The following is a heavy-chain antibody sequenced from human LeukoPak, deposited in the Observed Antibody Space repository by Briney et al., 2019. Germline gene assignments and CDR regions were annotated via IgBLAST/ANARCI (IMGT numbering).Heavy chain of an antibody. J-gene: IGHJ4*02. V-gene: IGHV3-30*04. CDR2: ISYDGSNK. Sequence: PGGSLRLSCAASGFIFSSYAMHWVRQAPGKGLEWVAVISYDGSNKYYADSVKGRFTISRDNSRNTLYLQMNSLRAEDTAVYYCARGGYGAHMGWGQGTLVTVSS. D-gene: IGHD5-18*01. CDR3: ARGGYGAHMG. CDR1: GFIFSSYA.